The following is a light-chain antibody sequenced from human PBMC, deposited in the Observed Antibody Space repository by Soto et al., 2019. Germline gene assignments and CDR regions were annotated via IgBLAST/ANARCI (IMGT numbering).Light chain of an antibody. Sequence: EIVLTQSPGTLSLSPGERATLSCRASQTVTNTYLAWYQQKSGQAPNFLIYGASNRATGISDRFSCSGSGTDFTLTISRLEPEDFAVYYCQQYGTLPPTFGGGTKVEI. CDR2: GAS. V-gene: IGKV3-20*01. CDR1: QTVTNTY. CDR3: QQYGTLPPT. J-gene: IGKJ4*01.